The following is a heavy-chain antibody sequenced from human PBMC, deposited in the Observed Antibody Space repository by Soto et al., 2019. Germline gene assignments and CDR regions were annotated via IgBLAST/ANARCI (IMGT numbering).Heavy chain of an antibody. J-gene: IGHJ5*02. CDR2: ISYDVSNK. V-gene: IGHV3-30*18. Sequence: GGPLSLPSAASGFTFSSYSTHSVRQAPGKRLARVAIISYDVSNKYYADSEKNRFTISRHHTKNTLYLQMDRLRVLETAVYYCAKDVEYRYRFDPWGQGTLVTVAS. CDR1: GFTFSSYS. CDR3: AKDVEYRYRFDP. D-gene: IGHD5-18*01.